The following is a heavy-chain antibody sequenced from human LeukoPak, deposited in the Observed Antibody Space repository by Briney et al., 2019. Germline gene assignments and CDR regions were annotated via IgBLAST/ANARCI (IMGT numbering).Heavy chain of an antibody. Sequence: PGGSLRLSCPASGFTFSSYGMHWVRQAPGKGLEWVAFIRYDGSNKYYADSVKGRFTISRDSSKNTLYLQMNSLRAEDTAVYYCAKSFLLYYYDSSGYSYFDYWGQGTLVTVSS. CDR3: AKSFLLYYYDSSGYSYFDY. CDR2: IRYDGSNK. D-gene: IGHD3-22*01. CDR1: GFTFSSYG. J-gene: IGHJ4*02. V-gene: IGHV3-30*02.